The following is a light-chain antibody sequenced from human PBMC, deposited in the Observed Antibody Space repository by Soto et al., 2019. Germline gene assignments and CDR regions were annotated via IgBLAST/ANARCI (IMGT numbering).Light chain of an antibody. J-gene: IGLJ2*01. CDR3: SSYTSSSSLV. CDR2: EVS. Sequence: QSALTQPASVSGSPGQSITISCTGTSSDVGGYNYVSWYQQHPGKAPKLMLYEVSNRPSGVSYRFSGSKSGNTASLTISDLQAEDEADYYCSSYTSSSSLVFGGGTKVTVL. CDR1: SSDVGGYNY. V-gene: IGLV2-14*01.